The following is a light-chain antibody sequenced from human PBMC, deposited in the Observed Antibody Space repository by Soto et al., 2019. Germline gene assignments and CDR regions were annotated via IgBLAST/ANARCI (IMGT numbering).Light chain of an antibody. CDR3: HQYNSWPPGT. J-gene: IGKJ2*01. CDR1: QSISRS. CDR2: DAY. V-gene: IGKV3-15*01. Sequence: GLTQSAAILSVSPGERATLSCTAIQSISRSLAWYQQKPGQAPRLLISDAYTRATGIPASFSGSGSGTQFTLTISSLQSEDFALYYCHQYNSWPPGTFGQGTKVDI.